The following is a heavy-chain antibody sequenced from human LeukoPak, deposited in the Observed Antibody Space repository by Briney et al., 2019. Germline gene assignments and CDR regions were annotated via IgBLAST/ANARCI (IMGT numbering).Heavy chain of an antibody. CDR3: ARDLSRMDTAMDYYYYYGMDV. D-gene: IGHD5-18*01. CDR2: INPNSGGT. Sequence: ASVKVSCKASGHTFTGYYMHWVRQAPGQGLEWMGWINPNSGGTNYAQKFQGRVTMTRDTSISTAYMELSRLRSDDTAVYYCARDLSRMDTAMDYYYYYGMDVWGQGTTVTVSS. V-gene: IGHV1-2*02. J-gene: IGHJ6*02. CDR1: GHTFTGYY.